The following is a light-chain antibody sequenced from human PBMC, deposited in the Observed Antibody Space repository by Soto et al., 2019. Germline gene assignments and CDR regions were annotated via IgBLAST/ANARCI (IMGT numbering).Light chain of an antibody. CDR2: GAS. Sequence: PGARATVSCTARPSVDINLAWYQQKPGQAPRLLIYGASTRAIDMPGRFSGGGSGTDLTLTISRLEAEDFAVSYYHQYRTSTPCTFGQGTKVDI. CDR3: HQYRTSTPCT. CDR1: PSVDIN. J-gene: IGKJ1*01. V-gene: IGKV3-20*01.